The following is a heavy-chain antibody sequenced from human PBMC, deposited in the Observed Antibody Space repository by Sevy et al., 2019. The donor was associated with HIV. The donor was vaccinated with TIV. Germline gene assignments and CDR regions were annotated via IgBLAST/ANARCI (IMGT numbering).Heavy chain of an antibody. CDR1: GYTFTGYY. J-gene: IGHJ6*02. CDR3: ARDDFWSGYRPSLSYYYYYYGMDV. CDR2: INPNSGGT. V-gene: IGHV1-2*02. D-gene: IGHD3-3*01. Sequence: ASVKVSCKASGYTFTGYYMHWVRQAPGQGLEWMGWINPNSGGTNYAQKFQGRVTMTRDTSISTAYMELSRQGSDDTAVYYCARDDFWSGYRPSLSYYYYYYGMDVWGQGTTVTVSS.